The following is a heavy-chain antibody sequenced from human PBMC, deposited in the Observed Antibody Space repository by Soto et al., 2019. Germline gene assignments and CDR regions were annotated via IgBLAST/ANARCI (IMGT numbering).Heavy chain of an antibody. CDR1: GGSINNHY. CDR3: ARGRAVGNWFDP. J-gene: IGHJ5*02. D-gene: IGHD1-26*01. CDR2: IYYSGST. V-gene: IGHV4-59*11. Sequence: SETLSLTCTVSGGSINNHYWSWIRQPPGKGLEWIGYIYYSGSTNYNPSLKSRVTISVDTSKNQFSLKLSSVTAADTAVYYCARGRAVGNWFDPWGQGTLVTVSS.